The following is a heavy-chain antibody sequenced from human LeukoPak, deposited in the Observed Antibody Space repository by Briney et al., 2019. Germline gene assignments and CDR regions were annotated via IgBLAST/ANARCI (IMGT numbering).Heavy chain of an antibody. D-gene: IGHD3-10*01. CDR1: GFTVSSIY. CDR2: IYSGGST. J-gene: IGHJ4*02. Sequence: GGSLRLSCAASGFTVSSIYMSWVRQAPGKGLEWVSVIYSGGSTYYADSVKGRFTISRDNSKNTLYLQMNSLRAEDTAVYYCAGARSSGSYYKMPIDFWGQGTLVTVSS. V-gene: IGHV3-66*01. CDR3: AGARSSGSYYKMPIDF.